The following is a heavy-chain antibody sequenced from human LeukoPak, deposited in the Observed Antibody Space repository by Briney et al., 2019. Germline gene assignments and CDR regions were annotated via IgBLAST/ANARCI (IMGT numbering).Heavy chain of an antibody. CDR2: ISTDGYTT. V-gene: IGHV3-74*01. D-gene: IGHD2-15*01. CDR1: GLAFSAYK. CDR3: VVGGSPGY. Sequence: GGSLRLSCAASGLAFSAYKMHWVRKAPRKGLVWVSRISTDGYTTDYTDFVQGRFTASRDNTKNTWSLEMNSLRAEDTAVYYCVVGGSPGYWGQGTLVTVSS. J-gene: IGHJ4*02.